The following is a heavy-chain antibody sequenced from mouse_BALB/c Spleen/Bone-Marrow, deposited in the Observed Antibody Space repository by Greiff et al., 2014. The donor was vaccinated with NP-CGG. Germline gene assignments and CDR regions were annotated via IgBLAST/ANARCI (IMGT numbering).Heavy chain of an antibody. CDR2: INNNDGNT. V-gene: IGHV5-6-3*01. J-gene: IGHJ2*01. CDR3: ARDNYGSRFDY. D-gene: IGHD1-1*01. CDR1: GFAFSSYG. Sequence: EVQLQQSGGGLVQPGGSLKLSCAASGFAFSSYGMSWVRQTPDKRLELVATINNNDGNTYYPDSVKGRFTTSRDNAKNTLYLQMSSLKSEDTAMYYCARDNYGSRFDYWGQGTTLTVSS.